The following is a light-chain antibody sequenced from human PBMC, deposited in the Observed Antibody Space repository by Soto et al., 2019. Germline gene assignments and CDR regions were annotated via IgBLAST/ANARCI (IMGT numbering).Light chain of an antibody. V-gene: IGLV2-23*02. Sequence: QSALTQPASVSGSPGQSITISCTGTNNDVGGYNLVSWYQQHPGKAPKLIIYEASKRPSGISHRFSGSRSGNTASLTISELQSEDEADYSCCSFAGGATFVFGGGTQLTVL. CDR3: CSFAGGATFV. CDR1: NNDVGGYNL. CDR2: EAS. J-gene: IGLJ2*01.